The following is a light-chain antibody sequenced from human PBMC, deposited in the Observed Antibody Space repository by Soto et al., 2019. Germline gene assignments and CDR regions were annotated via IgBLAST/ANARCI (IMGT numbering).Light chain of an antibody. V-gene: IGKV1-27*01. CDR1: QGIANY. CDR3: QKYNGAPFT. J-gene: IGKJ3*01. Sequence: DIQMTQSPSSLSGSVGDRVTITCRASQGIANYLAWYQQKPGTGPELLIYAASTLEPGVPSRFSGSGFGTDFTLSISSLQPEDFATYYCQKYNGAPFTFGPGTKVDI. CDR2: AAS.